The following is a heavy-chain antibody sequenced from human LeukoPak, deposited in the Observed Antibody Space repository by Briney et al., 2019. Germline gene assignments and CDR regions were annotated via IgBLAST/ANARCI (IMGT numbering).Heavy chain of an antibody. CDR2: INPNSGGT. V-gene: IGHV1-2*02. CDR3: ARVTMVRGVIPGY. J-gene: IGHJ4*02. D-gene: IGHD3-10*01. CDR1: GYTFTCYY. Sequence: ASVKVSCKASGYTFTCYYMHWVRQAPGQGLEWMGWINPNSGGTNYAQTFQGRVTMTRDTSISTAYMELSRLRSDDTAVYYCARVTMVRGVIPGYWGQGTLVTVSS.